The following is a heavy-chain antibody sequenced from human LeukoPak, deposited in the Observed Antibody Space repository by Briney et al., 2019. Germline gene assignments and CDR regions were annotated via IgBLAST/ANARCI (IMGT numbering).Heavy chain of an antibody. Sequence: VSVKVSCKASGYTFTSYGISWVRQAPGQGLEWMGWINPNSGGTNYAQKFQGRVTMTRDTSISTAYMELSRLRSDDTAVYYCARGLYSYGFDYWGQGTLVTVSS. V-gene: IGHV1-2*02. CDR1: GYTFTSYG. CDR3: ARGLYSYGFDY. CDR2: INPNSGGT. D-gene: IGHD5-18*01. J-gene: IGHJ4*02.